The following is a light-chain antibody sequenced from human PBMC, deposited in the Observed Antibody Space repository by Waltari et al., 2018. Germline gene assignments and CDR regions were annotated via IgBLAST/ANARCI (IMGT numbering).Light chain of an antibody. Sequence: QAVLTQPPSASGTPGQRVIISCSGSSSNIGSNFVWWYQQLPGPAPKLLIQRNNPRPSGVPDRFSGSKSGTSASLAISGLRSEDGADYYCASWDDSLSNYVVFGGGTKLTVL. V-gene: IGLV1-47*01. CDR3: ASWDDSLSNYVV. CDR2: RNN. CDR1: SSNIGSNF. J-gene: IGLJ2*01.